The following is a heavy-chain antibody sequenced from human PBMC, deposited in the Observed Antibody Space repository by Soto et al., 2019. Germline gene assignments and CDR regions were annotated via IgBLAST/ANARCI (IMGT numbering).Heavy chain of an antibody. D-gene: IGHD3-22*01. CDR1: GYTFTSYY. J-gene: IGHJ4*02. Sequence: ASVKVSCKASGYTFTSYYMHWVRQAPGQGLEWMGIINPSGGSTSYAQKFQGRVTMTRDTSTSTVYMELSSLRSEDTAVYYCARDRNYYSTPSHDYFDYWGQGTLVTVSS. V-gene: IGHV1-46*01. CDR2: INPSGGST. CDR3: ARDRNYYSTPSHDYFDY.